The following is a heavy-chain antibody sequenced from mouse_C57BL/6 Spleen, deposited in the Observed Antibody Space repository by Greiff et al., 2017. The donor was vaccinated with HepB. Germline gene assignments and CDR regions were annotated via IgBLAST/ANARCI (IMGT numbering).Heavy chain of an antibody. J-gene: IGHJ4*01. CDR1: GYSITSGYY. V-gene: IGHV3-6*01. Sequence: DVKLQESGPGLVKPSQSLSLTCSVTGYSITSGYYWNWIRQFPGNKLEWMGYISYDGSNNYNPSLKNRISITRDTSKNQFFLKLNSVTTEDTATYYCAIYDGSSYDYAMDYWGQGTSVTVSS. CDR3: AIYDGSSYDYAMDY. CDR2: ISYDGSN. D-gene: IGHD1-1*01.